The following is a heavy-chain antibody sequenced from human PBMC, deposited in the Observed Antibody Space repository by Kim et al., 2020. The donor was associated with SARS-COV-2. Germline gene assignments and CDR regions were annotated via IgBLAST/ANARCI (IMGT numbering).Heavy chain of an antibody. J-gene: IGHJ6*04. CDR2: IFSDGSRT. D-gene: IGHD3-10*01. CDR3: ARHITTAMDG. Sequence: GGSLRLSCAASGITFSNYWMHWVRQAPGKGLVWVSYIFSDGSRTSYADSVKGRFTISRDNAKNTLYLQMNSLRAEDTAVYYCARHITTAMDGWGKGTTVT. CDR1: GITFSNYW. V-gene: IGHV3-74*01.